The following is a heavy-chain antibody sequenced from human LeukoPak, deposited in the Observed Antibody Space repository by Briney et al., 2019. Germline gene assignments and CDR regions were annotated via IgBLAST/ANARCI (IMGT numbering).Heavy chain of an antibody. Sequence: SETLSLTCTVSGYSISSGYYWGWIRQPPGKGLEWIGSIYHSGSTYYNPSLKSRVTISVDTSKNQFSLKLSSVTAADTAVYYCASLYSYGSFDYWGQGTLVTVSS. V-gene: IGHV4-38-2*02. CDR1: GYSISSGYY. CDR2: IYHSGST. D-gene: IGHD5-18*01. J-gene: IGHJ4*02. CDR3: ASLYSYGSFDY.